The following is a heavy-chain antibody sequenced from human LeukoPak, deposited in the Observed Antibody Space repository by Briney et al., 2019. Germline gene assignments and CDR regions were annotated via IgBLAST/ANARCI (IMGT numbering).Heavy chain of an antibody. Sequence: SSETLSLTCTVSGGSISSGDYYWSWIRQPPGKGLEWIGEINDSGSTNYNPSLKSQVTISVDTSKNQFSLKLSSVTAADTAVYYCARGRYNWNVIYYFDYWGQGTLVTVSS. CDR3: ARGRYNWNVIYYFDY. V-gene: IGHV4-39*07. D-gene: IGHD1-20*01. CDR1: GGSISSGDYY. CDR2: INDSGST. J-gene: IGHJ4*02.